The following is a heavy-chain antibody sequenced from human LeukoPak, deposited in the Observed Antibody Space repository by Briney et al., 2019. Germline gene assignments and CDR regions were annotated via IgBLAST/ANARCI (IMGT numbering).Heavy chain of an antibody. J-gene: IGHJ4*02. Sequence: SVKVSCKASGGTFSSYAISWVRQAPGQGLEWMGGIIPIFGTANYAQKFQGRVTITADEPTSTAYMELSSPRSEDTAVYYCARGVDDYVWGSYRAPHFDYWGQGTLVTVSS. V-gene: IGHV1-69*13. CDR1: GGTFSSYA. CDR3: ARGVDDYVWGSYRAPHFDY. CDR2: IIPIFGTA. D-gene: IGHD3-16*02.